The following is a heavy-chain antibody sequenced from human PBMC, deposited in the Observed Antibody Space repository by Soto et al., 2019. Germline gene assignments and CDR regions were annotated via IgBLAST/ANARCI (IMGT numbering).Heavy chain of an antibody. D-gene: IGHD5-12*01. Sequence: QVQLVQSGAEVKKPGASVTVSCKASGYTFTSYAMHWVRQAPGQRLEWMGWINAGNGNTKYSQKLQGRVTITRDTSARTDEMELSSLRSEDTAVYFCARDLKDIGATKWRLRGYYMDVWGKGTTVTVS. V-gene: IGHV1-3*01. CDR3: ARDLKDIGATKWRLRGYYMDV. CDR1: GYTFTSYA. CDR2: INAGNGNT. J-gene: IGHJ6*03.